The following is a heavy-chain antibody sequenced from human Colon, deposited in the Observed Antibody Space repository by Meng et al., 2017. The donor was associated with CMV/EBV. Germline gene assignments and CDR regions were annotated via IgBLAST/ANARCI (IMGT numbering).Heavy chain of an antibody. Sequence: SETLSLTCTASGGSVSSGSYYWSWIRQPPGKGLEWIGYIYYSGSTNYNPSLKSRVTISVDTSKNQFSLKLSSVTAADTAVYYCARGAKIFGVVRKGYYYGMDVWGQGTTVTVS. CDR3: ARGAKIFGVVRKGYYYGMDV. CDR2: IYYSGST. V-gene: IGHV4-61*01. CDR1: GGSVSSGSYY. D-gene: IGHD3-3*01. J-gene: IGHJ6*02.